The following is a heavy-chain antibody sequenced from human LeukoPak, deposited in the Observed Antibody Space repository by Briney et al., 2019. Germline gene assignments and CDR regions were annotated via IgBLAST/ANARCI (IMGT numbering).Heavy chain of an antibody. CDR3: ARARGSQSFDY. D-gene: IGHD3-16*01. CDR2: INPNSGGT. Sequence: ASVKVSCKASGYTFTGFYIHWVRQAPGQGLEWMGWINPNSGGTNYAQKFQGRVTMTRDTSTSTGLMELSRLRSDDTAVYYCARARGSQSFDYWGQGTLVTVSS. V-gene: IGHV1-2*02. CDR1: GYTFTGFY. J-gene: IGHJ4*02.